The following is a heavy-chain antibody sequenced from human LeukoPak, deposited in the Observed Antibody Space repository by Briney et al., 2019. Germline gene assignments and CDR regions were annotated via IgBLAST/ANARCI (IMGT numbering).Heavy chain of an antibody. D-gene: IGHD2-2*01. CDR1: GGSISSSY. CDR3: ARGSTSPFGP. J-gene: IGHJ5*02. Sequence: SETLSLTCAASGGSISSSYWSWLRQPPGKGLEWIGYIHYNGETNYNPSLKSRANMSLDTSKNQVSLKLTSVTAADTAVYYCARGSTSPFGPWGQGTLVTVSS. CDR2: IHYNGET. V-gene: IGHV4-59*01.